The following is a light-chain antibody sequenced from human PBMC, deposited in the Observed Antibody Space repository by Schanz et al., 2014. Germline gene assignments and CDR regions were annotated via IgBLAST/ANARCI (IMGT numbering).Light chain of an antibody. CDR1: SSDVGYYDY. J-gene: IGLJ1*01. CDR2: DVT. V-gene: IGLV2-14*03. CDR3: SSYADSSTL. Sequence: QSVLTQPASVSGSPGQSITISCTGTSSDVGYYDYVSWYQQYPGKAPKVIIYDVTNRPSGVSNRFSGSKSGDTASLTISGLQAEDEADYFCSSYADSSTLFGPGTKLTVL.